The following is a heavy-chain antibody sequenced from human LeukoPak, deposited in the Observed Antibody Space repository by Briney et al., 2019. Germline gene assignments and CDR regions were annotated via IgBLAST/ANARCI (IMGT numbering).Heavy chain of an antibody. CDR2: IYYSGIT. D-gene: IGHD1-26*01. Sequence: SETLSLTRTVPGDSISSSSYYWGWIRQPPGKGLELIGCIYYSGITYYNASLKSRVNVSGDTSKDQFSLKLSSVAAADAAVYYCARRGVGARTFDPWGQGTLVTVSS. CDR3: ARRGVGARTFDP. V-gene: IGHV4-39*01. CDR1: GDSISSSSYY. J-gene: IGHJ5*02.